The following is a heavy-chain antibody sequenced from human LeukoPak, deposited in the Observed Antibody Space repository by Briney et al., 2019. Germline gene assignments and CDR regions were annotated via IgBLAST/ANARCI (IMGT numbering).Heavy chain of an antibody. V-gene: IGHV3-23*01. Sequence: GGSLRLSCAASGFTFNNYAMDWVRQAPGKGLEWVLLISRSGATTYYADSVKGRFTISRDNSRNTLYLQMTSLRAEDTAVYYCARDPGDRWFFDLWGRGTLVTVSS. CDR1: GFTFNNYA. J-gene: IGHJ2*01. D-gene: IGHD7-27*01. CDR2: ISRSGATT. CDR3: ARDPGDRWFFDL.